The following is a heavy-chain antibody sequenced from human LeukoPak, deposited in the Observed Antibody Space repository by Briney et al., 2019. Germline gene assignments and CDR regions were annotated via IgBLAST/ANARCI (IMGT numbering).Heavy chain of an antibody. CDR2: HYHTGRI. J-gene: IGHJ4*02. D-gene: IGHD1-1*01. CDR3: ARAGSDNWGPFDN. V-gene: IGHV4-39*07. CDR1: GGSISGTSYC. Sequence: SETLSLTCSVSGGSISGTSYCWGWIRQPPGKGPEWIGSHYHTGRIYHNPSLNSRVTISVDTSKNQFSLKLSSVTDADTAVYYCARAGSDNWGPFDNWGRGTLVTVSS.